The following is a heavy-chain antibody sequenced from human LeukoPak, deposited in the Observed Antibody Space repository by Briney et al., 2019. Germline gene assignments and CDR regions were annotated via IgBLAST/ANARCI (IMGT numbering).Heavy chain of an antibody. D-gene: IGHD3-10*01. CDR1: GFTFSSYW. J-gene: IGHJ4*02. Sequence: GGSLRLSCAASGFTFSSYWMHWVRQAPGKGLVWVSRINSDGSSTSYADSVKGRFTISRDNSKNTLYLQMNSLRAEDTAVYYCAKGGITMVRGVIIWSDYWGQGTLVTVSS. CDR3: AKGGITMVRGVIIWSDY. CDR2: INSDGSST. V-gene: IGHV3-74*01.